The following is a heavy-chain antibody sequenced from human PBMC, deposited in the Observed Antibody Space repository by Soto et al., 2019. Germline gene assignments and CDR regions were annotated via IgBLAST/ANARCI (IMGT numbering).Heavy chain of an antibody. CDR2: IHSSGTT. CDR3: ARDRIIGTSYSDY. J-gene: IGHJ4*02. D-gene: IGHD1-7*01. V-gene: IGHV4-4*07. CDR1: SGSINSFY. Sequence: SETLSLTCTVSSGSINSFYWSWIRQPAGKGLEWIGRIHSSGTTNYNPSLKSRVTMSVDTSKNQISLMLTSVTAADTAVYYCARDRIIGTSYSDYWGQGSLVTVSS.